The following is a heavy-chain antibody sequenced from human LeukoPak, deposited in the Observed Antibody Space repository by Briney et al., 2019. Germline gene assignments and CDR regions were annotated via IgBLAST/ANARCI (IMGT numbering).Heavy chain of an antibody. CDR3: AKGLTNLGDD. J-gene: IGHJ4*02. CDR2: ISYDGSNK. Sequence: GRSLRLSCAASGFTFSSYAMHWVRQAPGKGLEWVAVISYDGSNKYYADSVKGRFTISRDNSKNTLYLQMNSLRPEDTAVYYCAKGLTNLGDDWGQGTLVTVSS. V-gene: IGHV3-30-3*01. D-gene: IGHD3-9*01. CDR1: GFTFSSYA.